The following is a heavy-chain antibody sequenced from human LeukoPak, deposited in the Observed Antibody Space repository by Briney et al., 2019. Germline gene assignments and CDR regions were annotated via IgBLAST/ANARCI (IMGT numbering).Heavy chain of an antibody. Sequence: TGGSLRLSCAASGFTFSSYAMSWVRQAPGKGLEWVSAISGSGGSTYYADSVKGRFTISRDNSKNTLYLQMNSLRAEDTAVYYCAKPIAVAGDTYYLDYWGQGTLVTVSS. V-gene: IGHV3-23*01. CDR2: ISGSGGST. CDR1: GFTFSSYA. J-gene: IGHJ4*02. D-gene: IGHD6-19*01. CDR3: AKPIAVAGDTYYLDY.